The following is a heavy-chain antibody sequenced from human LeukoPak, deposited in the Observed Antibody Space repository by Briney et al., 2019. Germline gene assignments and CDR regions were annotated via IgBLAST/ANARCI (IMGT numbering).Heavy chain of an antibody. D-gene: IGHD3-22*01. CDR3: AREVADYDSSGYYSSGDWFDP. V-gene: IGHV4-31*03. Sequence: SETLSLTCTVSGGSVSSGSYYWSWIRQHPGKGLEWIGYIYYSGSTYYNPSLKSRVTISVDTSKNQFSLKLSSVTAADTAVYYCAREVADYDSSGYYSSGDWFDPWGQGTLVTVSS. CDR2: IYYSGST. J-gene: IGHJ5*02. CDR1: GGSVSSGSYY.